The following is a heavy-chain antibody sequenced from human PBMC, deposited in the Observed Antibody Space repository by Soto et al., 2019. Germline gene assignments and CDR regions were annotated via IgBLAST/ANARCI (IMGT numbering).Heavy chain of an antibody. CDR2: ISGSGGST. Sequence: GGSLRLSCAASGFTFSSYAMSWVRQAPGKGLEWVSAISGSGGSTYYADSVKGRFTISRDNSKDTLYLQMNSLRAEDTAVYYCAKDLVPSTIAARPPFDYWGQGTLVTVSS. V-gene: IGHV3-23*01. CDR1: GFTFSSYA. CDR3: AKDLVPSTIAARPPFDY. D-gene: IGHD6-6*01. J-gene: IGHJ4*02.